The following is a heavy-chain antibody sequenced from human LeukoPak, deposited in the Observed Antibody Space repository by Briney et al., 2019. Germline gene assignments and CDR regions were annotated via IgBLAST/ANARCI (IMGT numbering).Heavy chain of an antibody. CDR1: GFTFSSYW. D-gene: IGHD2-2*01. V-gene: IGHV3-7*01. CDR3: ARDEYCSRTSCYGRDYYYYGMDV. Sequence: PGGSLRLSCAASGFTFSSYWMSWVRQAPGQGLEWVANIKQDGSEKYYVDSVKGRFTISRDNAKNSLYLQMNSLRAEDTAVYYCARDEYCSRTSCYGRDYYYYGMDVWGQGTTVTVSS. J-gene: IGHJ6*02. CDR2: IKQDGSEK.